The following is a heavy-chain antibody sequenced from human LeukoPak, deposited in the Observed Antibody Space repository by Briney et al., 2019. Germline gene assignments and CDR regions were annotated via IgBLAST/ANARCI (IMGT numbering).Heavy chain of an antibody. J-gene: IGHJ4*02. V-gene: IGHV3-7*01. CDR2: IKQDGSEK. CDR1: GFTFSSYW. CDR3: ARDYDYYQGGYFDY. D-gene: IGHD5-12*01. Sequence: GGSLRLSCAASGFTFSSYWMSWVRQAPGKGLEWVANIKQDGSEKYYVDSVKGRFTISRDNAKNSLYLQMNSLRAEDTAVYYCARDYDYYQGGYFDYWGQGTLATVSS.